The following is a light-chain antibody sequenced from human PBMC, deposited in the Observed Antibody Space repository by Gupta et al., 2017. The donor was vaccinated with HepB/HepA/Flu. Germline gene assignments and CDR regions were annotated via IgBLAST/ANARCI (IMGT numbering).Light chain of an antibody. CDR2: EVT. CDR1: SSDIGSYNR. CDR3: ISYTTTNDLLL. V-gene: IGLV2-18*02. Sequence: QSALTQPPSVSGSPGQAVTISCTGSSSDIGSYNRVYWYQQHTGTAPKLLIYEVTNRPSGVPDRFSGSKSGGTATLTISTLLAEDEADYYCISYTTTNDLLLFGGGTKLSVL. J-gene: IGLJ2*01.